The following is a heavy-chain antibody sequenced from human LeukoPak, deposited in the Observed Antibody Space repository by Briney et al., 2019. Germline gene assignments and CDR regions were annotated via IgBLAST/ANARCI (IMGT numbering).Heavy chain of an antibody. CDR1: GFRFSDYY. CDR2: ISYKNDDI. J-gene: IGHJ4*02. Sequence: GGSLRLSCAASGFRFSDYYMGWIRQAPGKGLEGVSYISYKNDDIFYADSVKGRFTISRDNARNLLYLQMNSLRAEDTAVYYCARDIVPAGLLFDYWGQGSLVTVSS. CDR3: ARDIVPAGLLFDY. V-gene: IGHV3-11*04. D-gene: IGHD2-2*01.